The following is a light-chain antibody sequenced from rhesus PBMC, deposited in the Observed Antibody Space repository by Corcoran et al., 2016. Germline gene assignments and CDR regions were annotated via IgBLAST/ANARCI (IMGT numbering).Light chain of an antibody. V-gene: IGKV1-22*01. J-gene: IGKJ3*01. CDR2: KAS. Sequence: DIQMTQSPSSLSASVGDKVTITCRASQGLSSWLAWYQQKPGKAPKLLINKASSLQSGVPSRYSGSGSGTDFTLTISSLQPEDFATYYCLQYSSSPFTFGPGTKLDIK. CDR1: QGLSSW. CDR3: LQYSSSPFT.